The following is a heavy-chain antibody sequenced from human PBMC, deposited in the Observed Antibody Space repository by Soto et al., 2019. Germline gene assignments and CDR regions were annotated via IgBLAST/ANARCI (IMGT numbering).Heavy chain of an antibody. CDR1: GFTFRDSA. Sequence: PGWSLRLSCASSGFTFRDSAMNSVRLSPGKGLDWVSDISGNGNSARYADSVKGRFTISRDNSKDTLYLQMNSLRVDDTAVYYCGKERRGSGWSVCNFWGQGSLVTVS. CDR3: GKERRGSGWSVCNF. J-gene: IGHJ4*02. D-gene: IGHD6-19*01. V-gene: IGHV3-23*01. CDR2: ISGNGNSA.